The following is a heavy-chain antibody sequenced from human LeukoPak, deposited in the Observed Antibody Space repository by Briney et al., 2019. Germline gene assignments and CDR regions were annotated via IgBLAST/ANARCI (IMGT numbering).Heavy chain of an antibody. CDR3: AKAVEGPAAMFALFDY. D-gene: IGHD2-2*01. V-gene: IGHV3-23*01. Sequence: GGSLRLSCAASGFTFSNAWMSWVRQAPGKGLEWVSAISGSGGSTYYADSVKGRFTISRDNSKNTLYLQMNSLRAEDTAVYYCAKAVEGPAAMFALFDYWGQGTLVTVSS. J-gene: IGHJ4*02. CDR1: GFTFSNAW. CDR2: ISGSGGST.